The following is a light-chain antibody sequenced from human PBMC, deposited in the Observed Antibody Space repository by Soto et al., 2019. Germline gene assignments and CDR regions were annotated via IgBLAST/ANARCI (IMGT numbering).Light chain of an antibody. V-gene: IGLV1-47*01. CDR2: KNN. CDR3: AAWDDSLSVHYV. Sequence: QSVLTQPPSASGTPGQRVIISCSGTSSNIGSNYVYWYQQVPGTAPKLLIYKNNQRPSGVPDRFSGSKSGSSASLAISGLRSEDEADYYCAAWDDSLSVHYVFGVGTKVPS. J-gene: IGLJ1*01. CDR1: SSNIGSNY.